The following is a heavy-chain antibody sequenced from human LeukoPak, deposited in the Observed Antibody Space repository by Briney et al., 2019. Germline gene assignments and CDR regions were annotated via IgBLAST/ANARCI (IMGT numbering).Heavy chain of an antibody. Sequence: RSSETLSLTCTVSGGSISSYYWSWIRQPPGKGLEWIGYIYYSGSTNYNPSLKSRVTISVDTSKNQFSLKLSSVTAADTAVYYCATTFPPRLRFNRYYYYGMDVWGQGTTVTVSS. CDR3: ATTFPPRLRFNRYYYYGMDV. CDR2: IYYSGST. V-gene: IGHV4-59*08. CDR1: GGSISSYY. J-gene: IGHJ6*02. D-gene: IGHD4-17*01.